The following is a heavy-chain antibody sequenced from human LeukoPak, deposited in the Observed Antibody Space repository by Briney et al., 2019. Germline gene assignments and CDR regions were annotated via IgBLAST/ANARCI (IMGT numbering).Heavy chain of an antibody. CDR3: AVTYTSSSSVS. V-gene: IGHV4-34*01. Sequence: PSETLSLTSAVYGGSFSGYYWSWIRQPPGKGLEWIGEINHSGSTNYNPSLKSRVTISVDTSKNQFSLKLSSVTAADTAVYYCAVTYTSSSSVSWGQGTLVTVSS. D-gene: IGHD6-6*01. CDR1: GGSFSGYY. CDR2: INHSGST. J-gene: IGHJ5*02.